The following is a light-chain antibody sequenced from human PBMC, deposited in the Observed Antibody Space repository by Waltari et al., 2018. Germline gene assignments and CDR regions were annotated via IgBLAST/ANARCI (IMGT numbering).Light chain of an antibody. V-gene: IGKV1-5*03. CDR3: QQYDRFSGT. J-gene: IGKJ1*01. Sequence: DIQMTQSPSTLSASVGDRVTITCRASQSISDWLVWYQQKPGTAPKLLIYKVSKLESGVPSRFSGSGSGTEFTLTISSLQPDDFATYYCQQYDRFSGTFGPGTKVEIK. CDR1: QSISDW. CDR2: KVS.